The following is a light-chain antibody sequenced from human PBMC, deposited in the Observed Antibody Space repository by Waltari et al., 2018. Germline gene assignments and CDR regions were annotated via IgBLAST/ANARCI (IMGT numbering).Light chain of an antibody. Sequence: DIVMTQSPDSLAVSLGKRATINCKSSQSLLYRSNNKNYLAWYQQKPGQPPRLLIYWASTRESGVPDRFSGSESGTDFTLTISSLQAEDVAVYYCQQYSSIPITFGGGTKVEI. CDR2: WAS. J-gene: IGKJ4*01. CDR1: QSLLYRSNNKNY. CDR3: QQYSSIPIT. V-gene: IGKV4-1*01.